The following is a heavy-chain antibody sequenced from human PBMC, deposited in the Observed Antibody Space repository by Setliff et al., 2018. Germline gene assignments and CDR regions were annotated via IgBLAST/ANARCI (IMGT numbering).Heavy chain of an antibody. D-gene: IGHD1-26*01. V-gene: IGHV5-51*01. CDR3: AREHVSGHSEY. CDR2: VYPGDSDT. Sequence: RGESLKISCKGSGYRFTTYWIAWVRQKPGKGLEWMGIVYPGDSDTQYSPSFQGQVTFSSDRSITTAYLHLSSLKASDTAMYYCAREHVSGHSEYWGQGTLVTVSS. CDR1: GYRFTTYW. J-gene: IGHJ4*02.